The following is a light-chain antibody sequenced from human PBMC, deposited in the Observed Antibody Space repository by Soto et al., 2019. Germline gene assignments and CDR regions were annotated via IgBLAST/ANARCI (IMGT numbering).Light chain of an antibody. CDR2: DVS. CDR3: CSHAGNYAYV. J-gene: IGLJ1*01. Sequence: QSALTQPRSVSGSPGQSVTISCTGTSSDVGGYNYVSWYQQHPGEAPKLMIYDVSKRPSGVPDRFSGSKSGNTASLTISGLQAEDEADYYCCSHAGNYAYVFGTGTKVTVL. V-gene: IGLV2-11*01. CDR1: SSDVGGYNY.